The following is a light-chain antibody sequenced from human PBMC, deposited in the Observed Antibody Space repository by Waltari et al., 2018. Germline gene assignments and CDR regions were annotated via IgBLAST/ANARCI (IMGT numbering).Light chain of an antibody. V-gene: IGKV1-12*01. CDR3: QQAASFPLT. CDR2: GAS. J-gene: IGKJ4*01. CDR1: QGINSW. Sequence: IQMTQSPSSVSASVGDRVTVTCRASQGINSWLAWYQQKPWRAPKLLIYGASSLQSGVPSRFSGSGSGTDFTLTISSLQPDDFATYYCQQAASFPLTFGGGTKVEIK.